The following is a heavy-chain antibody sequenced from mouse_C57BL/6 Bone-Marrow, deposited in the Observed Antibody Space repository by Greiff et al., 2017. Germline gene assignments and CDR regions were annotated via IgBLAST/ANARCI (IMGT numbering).Heavy chain of an antibody. Sequence: QVQLKESDAELVKPGASVKISCKVSGYTFTDHTIHWMKQRPEQGLEWIGYIYPRDGSTKYNEKFKGKATLTADKSSSTAYMQLNSLTSEDSAVYFCARRPTYYGSSYKYFDYWGQGTTLTVSS. CDR2: IYPRDGST. D-gene: IGHD1-1*01. CDR1: GYTFTDHT. V-gene: IGHV1-78*01. CDR3: ARRPTYYGSSYKYFDY. J-gene: IGHJ2*01.